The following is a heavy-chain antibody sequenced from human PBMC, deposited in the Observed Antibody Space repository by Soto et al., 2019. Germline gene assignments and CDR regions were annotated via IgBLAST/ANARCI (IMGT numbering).Heavy chain of an antibody. CDR1: GFTFSSYG. V-gene: IGHV3-30*18. CDR3: AKDRGSSWYVY. CDR2: ISYDGSNK. Sequence: QVQLVESGGGVVQPGRSLRLSCAASGFTFSSYGMHWVRQAPGKGLEWVAVISYDGSNKYYADSVKGRFTISRDNSKNTLYLQMNSLRAEDTAVYYCAKDRGSSWYVYWGQGTLVTVSS. J-gene: IGHJ4*02. D-gene: IGHD6-13*01.